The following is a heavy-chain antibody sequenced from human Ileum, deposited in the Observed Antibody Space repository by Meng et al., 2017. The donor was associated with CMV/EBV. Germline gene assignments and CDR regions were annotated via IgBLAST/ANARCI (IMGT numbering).Heavy chain of an antibody. CDR2: TWYGSKWYY. V-gene: IGHV6-1*01. D-gene: IGHD3-10*01. CDR1: ERFSISTES. Sequence: VQRHQACPGLLTPPHTLSLTCAGERFSISTESWNWIRQSPSRGLEWLGRTWYGSKWYYEYAVSVKSRITIIPDTSQSQISLQLNSVTPDDTAVYYCTYGWPLKYWGQGSLVTVSS. J-gene: IGHJ4*02. CDR3: TYGWPLKY.